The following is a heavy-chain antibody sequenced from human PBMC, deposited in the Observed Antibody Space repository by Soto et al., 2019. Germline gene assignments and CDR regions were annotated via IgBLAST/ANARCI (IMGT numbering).Heavy chain of an antibody. D-gene: IGHD5-12*01. CDR2: INAGNGNT. CDR1: GYTFTSYA. V-gene: IGHV1-3*01. J-gene: IGHJ5*02. Sequence: ASVKVSCKASGYTFTSYAMHWVRQAPGQRLEWMGWINAGNGNTKYSQKFKGRVTITRDTSASTAYMELSSLRSEDTAVYYCARDLWDGYTVDPWGQGTLVTVSS. CDR3: ARDLWDGYTVDP.